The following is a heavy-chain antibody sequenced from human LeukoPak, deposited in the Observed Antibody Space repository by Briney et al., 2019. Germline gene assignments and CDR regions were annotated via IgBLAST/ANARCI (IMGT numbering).Heavy chain of an antibody. V-gene: IGHV3-33*06. CDR1: GFTFSSYG. Sequence: GRSLRLSCAASGFTFSSYGMHWVRQAPGKGLEWVAVIWSDGSNKYYADSVKGRFTISRDNSKNTLYLQMNSLRAEDTAVYYCAKDLRDYCYYFDYWGQGTLVTVSS. D-gene: IGHD4-17*01. CDR3: AKDLRDYCYYFDY. J-gene: IGHJ4*02. CDR2: IWSDGSNK.